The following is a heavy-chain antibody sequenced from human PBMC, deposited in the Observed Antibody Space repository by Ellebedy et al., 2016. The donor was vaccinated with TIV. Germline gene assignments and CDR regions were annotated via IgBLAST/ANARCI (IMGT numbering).Heavy chain of an antibody. CDR1: GGSISSYY. J-gene: IGHJ4*02. D-gene: IGHD4/OR15-4a*01. CDR2: IYTSGYT. Sequence: MPSETLSLTCTVSGGSISSYYWNWVRQPAGKGLEWIGRIYTSGYTNYNPSLRSRVTLSFDTSKDQFSLKLSSVTAADTAVYYCARGDRRASMVILDNWGQGTLVTVSS. V-gene: IGHV4-4*07. CDR3: ARGDRRASMVILDN.